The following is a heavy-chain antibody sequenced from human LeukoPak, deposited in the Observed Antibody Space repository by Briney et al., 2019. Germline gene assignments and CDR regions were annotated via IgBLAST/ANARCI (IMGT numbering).Heavy chain of an antibody. D-gene: IGHD6-6*01. CDR3: ARDVSSSVVYYGMDV. V-gene: IGHV3-7*01. CDR1: GFTFSSYA. J-gene: IGHJ6*02. Sequence: HPGGSLRLSCAASGFTFSSYAMSWVRQAPGKGLEWVANIKQDGSEKYYVDSVKGRFTISRDNAKNSLYLQMNSLRAEDTAVYYCARDVSSSVVYYGMDVWGQGTTVTVSS. CDR2: IKQDGSEK.